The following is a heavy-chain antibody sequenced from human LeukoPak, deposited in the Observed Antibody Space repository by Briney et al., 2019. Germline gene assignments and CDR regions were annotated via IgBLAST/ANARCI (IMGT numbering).Heavy chain of an antibody. CDR2: INHSGST. J-gene: IGHJ4*02. V-gene: IGHV4-34*01. CDR3: ARVGAAAVRY. D-gene: IGHD6-13*01. Sequence: SETLSLTCAVYGGSFSGYYWSWIRQPPGKGLEWIGEINHSGSTNDNPSLKSRVTISVDTSKNQFSLKLSSVTAADTAVYYCARVGAAAVRYWGQGTLVTVSS. CDR1: GGSFSGYY.